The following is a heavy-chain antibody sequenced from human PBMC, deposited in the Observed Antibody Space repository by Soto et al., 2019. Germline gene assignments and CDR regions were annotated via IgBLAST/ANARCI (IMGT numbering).Heavy chain of an antibody. CDR1: GGSVSSGSYY. CDR2: IYYSGST. D-gene: IGHD2-2*01. J-gene: IGHJ4*02. Sequence: SETLPLTCTVSGGSVSSGSYYWSWIRQPPGKGLEWIGYIYYSGSTNYNPSLKSRVAISVDTSKNQFSLKLSSVTAADTAVYYCARVRDCSSTSCYVYFDYWGQGMLVTVSS. CDR3: ARVRDCSSTSCYVYFDY. V-gene: IGHV4-61*01.